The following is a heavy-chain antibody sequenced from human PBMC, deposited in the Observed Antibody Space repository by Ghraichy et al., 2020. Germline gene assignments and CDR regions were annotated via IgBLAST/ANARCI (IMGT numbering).Heavy chain of an antibody. D-gene: IGHD5-12*01. Sequence: GGSLRLSCVGSGFTFSNYDMNWVRQAPGRGLEGVSIISGSGDNIYQVDSVKGRFTISRDNSKNTVYLDMNSLRAEDTALYYCSRWDIAENVRRSMDVWGQGSTVTVSS. CDR2: ISGSGDNI. CDR1: GFTFSNYD. CDR3: SRWDIAENVRRSMDV. V-gene: IGHV3-23*01. J-gene: IGHJ6*02.